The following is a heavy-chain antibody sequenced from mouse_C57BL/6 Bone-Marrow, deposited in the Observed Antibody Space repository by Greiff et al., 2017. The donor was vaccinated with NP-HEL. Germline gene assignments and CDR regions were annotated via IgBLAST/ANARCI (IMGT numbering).Heavy chain of an antibody. J-gene: IGHJ4*01. CDR2: IDPENGDT. CDR1: GFNIKDDY. D-gene: IGHD1-1*01. Sequence: VQLQQSGAELVRPGASVKLSCTVSGFNIKDDYMHWVKQRPEQGLEWIGWIDPENGDTEYASKFPGKATITADTSSNTAYLQLILTSEDTAVYYCTTGGSSPYAMDYWGQGTSVTVSS. CDR3: TTGGSSPYAMDY. V-gene: IGHV14-4*01.